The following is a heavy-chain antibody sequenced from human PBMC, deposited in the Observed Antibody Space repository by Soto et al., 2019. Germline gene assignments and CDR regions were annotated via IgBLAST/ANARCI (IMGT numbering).Heavy chain of an antibody. J-gene: IGHJ5*02. Sequence: PSETLSLTCTVSGGSISSGGYYWSWIRQHPGKGLEWVGYIYYSGSTYYNPSLKSRVTISVDTSKNQFSLKLSSVTAADTAVYYCARVGITMVRGVPSWFDPWGQGTLVTVSS. V-gene: IGHV4-31*03. D-gene: IGHD3-10*01. CDR2: IYYSGST. CDR1: GGSISSGGYY. CDR3: ARVGITMVRGVPSWFDP.